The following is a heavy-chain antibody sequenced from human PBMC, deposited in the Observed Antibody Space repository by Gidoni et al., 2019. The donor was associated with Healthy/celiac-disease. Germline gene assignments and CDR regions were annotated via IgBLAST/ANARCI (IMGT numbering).Heavy chain of an antibody. CDR2: ISWNSGSI. J-gene: IGHJ3*02. CDR3: AKDMMSDSGSYGAFDI. D-gene: IGHD1-26*01. V-gene: IGHV3-9*01. Sequence: EVQLVESGGGVVQHGRSLRLSCAASGFTFDDYAMHWVRQAPVKGLEWVSGISWNSGSIGYADSVKGRFTISRDNAKNSLYLQMNSLRAEDTALYYCAKDMMSDSGSYGAFDIWGQGTMVTVSS. CDR1: GFTFDDYA.